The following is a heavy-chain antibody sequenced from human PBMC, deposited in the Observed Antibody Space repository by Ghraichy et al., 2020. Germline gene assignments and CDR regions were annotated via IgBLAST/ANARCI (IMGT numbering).Heavy chain of an antibody. J-gene: IGHJ3*01. CDR3: ARRKNLVPGIIGLAGPFDL. Sequence: SETLSLTCAVSGGSFSGYYWNWIRQPPGKGLEWIGEINHSGSTNYNPSLKSRLSISPDPSKNQLFLRLSFVTAADTAVYYCARRKNLVPGIIGLAGPFDLWGQGTLVIVSS. D-gene: IGHD1-14*01. CDR2: INHSGST. CDR1: GGSFSGYY. V-gene: IGHV4-34*01.